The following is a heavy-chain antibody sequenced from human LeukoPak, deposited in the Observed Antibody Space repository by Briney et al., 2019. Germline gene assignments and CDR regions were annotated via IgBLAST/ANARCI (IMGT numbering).Heavy chain of an antibody. V-gene: IGHV1-2*02. J-gene: IGHJ4*02. CDR1: GYTFTGYY. CDR3: ARDYYDFWSGYFGV. CDR2: INPNSGGT. Sequence: ASVKVSCKASGYTFTGYYMHWVRQAPGQGLEWMGWINPNSGGTNYAQKFQGRVTMTRDTSISTAYMELSRLRSDDTAVYYCARDYYDFWSGYFGVWGKGTLVTVSS. D-gene: IGHD3-3*01.